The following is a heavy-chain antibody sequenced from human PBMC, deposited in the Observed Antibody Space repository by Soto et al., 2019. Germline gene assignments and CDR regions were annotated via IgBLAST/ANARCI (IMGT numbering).Heavy chain of an antibody. D-gene: IGHD3-10*01. V-gene: IGHV1-69*01. CDR1: GDIFSSYP. CDR3: ARDRGSQNWYFGV. Sequence: QVQLVQSGAEVKKPGSSVKVSCKASGDIFSSYPFSWVRQAPGQGLEWMGGIVPLHGTADYAQKFQDRVTITADDSTSTIYMALSSLRSDDTAVYYCARDRGSQNWYFGVWGRGTLVSVAS. CDR2: IVPLHGTA. J-gene: IGHJ2*01.